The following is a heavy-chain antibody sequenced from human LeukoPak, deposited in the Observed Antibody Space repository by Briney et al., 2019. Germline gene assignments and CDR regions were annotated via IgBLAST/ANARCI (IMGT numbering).Heavy chain of an antibody. CDR3: ARHYYGGWFGP. Sequence: SVKVSCKASGYTFTGYYMHWVRQAPGQGLEWMGEIIPIFSITDYAQKFQGRVTITTDESTSTAYMELSSLTSEDTAVYYCARHYYGGWFGPWGQGTLLTVSS. CDR2: IIPIFSIT. D-gene: IGHD3-22*01. CDR1: GYTFTGYY. J-gene: IGHJ5*02. V-gene: IGHV1-69*05.